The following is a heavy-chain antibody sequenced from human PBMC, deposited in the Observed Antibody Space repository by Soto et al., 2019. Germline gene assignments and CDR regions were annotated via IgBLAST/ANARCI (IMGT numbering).Heavy chain of an antibody. J-gene: IGHJ4*02. D-gene: IGHD5-18*01. CDR2: ISYDGSNK. CDR3: AKDRDSYGRFDY. V-gene: IGHV3-30*18. Sequence: PWGSLRLSCAACGVAVCTYGMHWVRQAPGKGLEWVAFISYDGSNKYYADSVKGRFTISRDNSKNTLYLQMNSLRAEDTAVYYCAKDRDSYGRFDYWGQGTLVTVSS. CDR1: GVAVCTYG.